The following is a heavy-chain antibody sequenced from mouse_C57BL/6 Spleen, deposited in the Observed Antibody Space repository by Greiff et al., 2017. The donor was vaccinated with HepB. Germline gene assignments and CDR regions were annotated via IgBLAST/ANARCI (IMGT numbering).Heavy chain of an antibody. CDR3: ARSLGNYYAMDY. Sequence: EVKLMESGGGLVQPGGSLSLSCAASGFTFTDYYMSWVRQPPGKALEWLGFIRNKANGYTTEYSASVKGRFTISRDNSQSILYLQMNALRAEDSATYYCARSLGNYYAMDYWGQGTSVTVSS. V-gene: IGHV7-3*01. CDR1: GFTFTDYY. D-gene: IGHD1-1*02. J-gene: IGHJ4*01. CDR2: IRNKANGYTT.